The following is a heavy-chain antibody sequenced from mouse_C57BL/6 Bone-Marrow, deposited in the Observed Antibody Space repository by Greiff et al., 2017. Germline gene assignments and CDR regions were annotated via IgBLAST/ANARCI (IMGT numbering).Heavy chain of an antibody. CDR3: ARNWDDY. CDR2: IDPSDSYT. V-gene: IGHV1-50*01. J-gene: IGHJ2*01. CDR1: GYTFTSYW. D-gene: IGHD4-1*01. Sequence: VQLQQPGAELVKPGASVKLSCKASGYTFTSYWMQWVKQRPGQGLEWIGEIDPSDSYTNYNQKFKGKATFTVDTYSSTAYMQLSSRTSEDFAVYYCARNWDDYWGQGTTLTVSS.